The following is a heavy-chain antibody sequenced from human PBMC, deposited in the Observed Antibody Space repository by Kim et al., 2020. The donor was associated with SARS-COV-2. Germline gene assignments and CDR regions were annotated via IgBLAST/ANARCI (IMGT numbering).Heavy chain of an antibody. Sequence: SVKVSCKASGGTFSSYAISWVRQAPGQGLEWMGGIIPIFDTANYAQKFQGRVTITADESTSTAYMELSSLRSEDTAVYYCAREGSSPEAVGLTHNWFDPWGQGTLVTVSS. J-gene: IGHJ5*02. CDR1: GGTFSSYA. CDR2: IIPIFDTA. CDR3: AREGSSPEAVGLTHNWFDP. D-gene: IGHD6-13*01. V-gene: IGHV1-69*13.